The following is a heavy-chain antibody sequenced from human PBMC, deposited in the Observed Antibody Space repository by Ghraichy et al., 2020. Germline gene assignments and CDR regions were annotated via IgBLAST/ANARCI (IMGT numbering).Heavy chain of an antibody. CDR1: GYTFTGYY. J-gene: IGHJ4*02. CDR3: ARDEVRGWVVWD. CDR2: INPNSGGT. Sequence: ASVKVSCKASGYTFTGYYMHWVRQAPGQGLEWMGWINPNSGGTNYAQKFQGRVTMTRDTSISTAYMELSRLRSDDTAVYYCARDEVRGWVVWDWGQGTLVTVSS. D-gene: IGHD3-10*01. V-gene: IGHV1-2*02.